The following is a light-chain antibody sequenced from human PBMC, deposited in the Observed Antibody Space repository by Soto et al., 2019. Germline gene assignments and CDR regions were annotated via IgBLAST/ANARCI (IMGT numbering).Light chain of an antibody. J-gene: IGKJ1*01. CDR1: LSVTTY. Sequence: DMQMTQSPSSLSASVGDRVSITCRTSLSVTTYLNWYQQKPGKAPKPLIYAASSLQSGVPSRFSGSGSGTDFTLTISSLQPEDFATYYCQQSHSIPRTFGQGTKVDIK. CDR2: AAS. CDR3: QQSHSIPRT. V-gene: IGKV1-39*01.